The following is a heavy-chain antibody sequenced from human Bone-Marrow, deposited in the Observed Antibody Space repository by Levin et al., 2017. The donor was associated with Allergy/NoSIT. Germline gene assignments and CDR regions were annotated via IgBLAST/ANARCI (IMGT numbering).Heavy chain of an antibody. CDR3: ARDSGSYCFDY. V-gene: IGHV3-21*01. Sequence: GESLKISCAASGFTFSSYSMNWVRQAPGKGLEWVSSISSSSSYIYYADSVKGRFTISRDNAKNSLYLQMNSLRAEDTAVYYCARDSGSYCFDYWGQGTLVTVSS. D-gene: IGHD1-26*01. CDR2: ISSSSSYI. J-gene: IGHJ4*02. CDR1: GFTFSSYS.